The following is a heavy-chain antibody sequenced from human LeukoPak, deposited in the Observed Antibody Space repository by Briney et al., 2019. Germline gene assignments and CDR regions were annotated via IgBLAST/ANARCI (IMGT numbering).Heavy chain of an antibody. J-gene: IGHJ4*02. V-gene: IGHV4-30-2*01. CDR3: ARAGDYVDY. Sequence: SQTLSLTCAVSGGSISSGGYSWSWIRQPPGKGLEWIGYIYHSGSTYYNPSLKSRVTISVDRSKNQFSLKLSSVTAADTAVYYCARAGDYVDYWGQGTLVTVFS. CDR1: GGSISSGGYS. CDR2: IYHSGST. D-gene: IGHD4-17*01.